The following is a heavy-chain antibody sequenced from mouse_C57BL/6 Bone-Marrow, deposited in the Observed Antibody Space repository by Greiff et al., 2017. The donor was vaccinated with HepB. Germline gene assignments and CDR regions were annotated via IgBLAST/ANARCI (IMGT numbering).Heavy chain of an antibody. V-gene: IGHV1-61*01. CDR3: ARAFSTTVVADY. D-gene: IGHD1-1*01. CDR2: IYPSDSET. J-gene: IGHJ2*01. CDR1: GYTFTSYW. Sequence: QVQLQQPGAELVRPGSSVKLSCKASGYTFTSYWMDWVKQRPGQGLEWIGNIYPSDSETHYNQKFKDKATLTVDKSSSTAYMQLSILTSEASAVYYCARAFSTTVVADYWGQGTTLTVSS.